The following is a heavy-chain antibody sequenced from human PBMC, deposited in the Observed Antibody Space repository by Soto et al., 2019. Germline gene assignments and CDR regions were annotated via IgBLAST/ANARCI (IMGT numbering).Heavy chain of an antibody. V-gene: IGHV3-30*18. CDR2: ISYDGSNK. CDR3: AKDQWYYGSGSYSYY. CDR1: GFSFSSYG. D-gene: IGHD3-10*01. Sequence: QVQLVESGGGVVQPGRSLRVSCAASGFSFSSYGMHWVRQAPGKGLEWVAFISYDGSNKYYADSVKGRFTISRDNSKNPLYLQMNSLRAEDTAVYYCAKDQWYYGSGSYSYYWGQGTLVTVSS. J-gene: IGHJ4*02.